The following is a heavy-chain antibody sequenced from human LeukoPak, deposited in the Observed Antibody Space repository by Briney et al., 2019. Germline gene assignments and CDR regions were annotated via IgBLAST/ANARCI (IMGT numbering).Heavy chain of an antibody. CDR3: ARSDSSGYYPRGDY. J-gene: IGHJ4*02. V-gene: IGHV4-39*01. CDR2: IYYSGST. D-gene: IGHD3-22*01. CDR1: GGSIISSSYY. Sequence: PSETLSLTCTVSGGSIISSSYYWGWIRQPPGKGLEWIGSIYYSGSTYYNPSLKSRVTIFVDTSKNQFSLKLSSVTAADTAVYYCARSDSSGYYPRGDYWGQGTLVTVSS.